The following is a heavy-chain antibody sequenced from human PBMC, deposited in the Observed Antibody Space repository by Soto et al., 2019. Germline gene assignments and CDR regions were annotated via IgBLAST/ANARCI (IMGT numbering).Heavy chain of an antibody. CDR2: ISSSSSTI. D-gene: IGHD4-17*01. V-gene: IGHV3-48*01. CDR3: ARLDGDYYYYYMDV. CDR1: GFTFSSYS. Sequence: GGSLRLSCAASGFTFSSYSMNWVRQAPGKGLEWVSYISSSSSTIYYADSVKGRFTISRDNAKNSLYLQMNSLRAEDTAVYYCARLDGDYYYYYMDVWGKGTTVTVSS. J-gene: IGHJ6*03.